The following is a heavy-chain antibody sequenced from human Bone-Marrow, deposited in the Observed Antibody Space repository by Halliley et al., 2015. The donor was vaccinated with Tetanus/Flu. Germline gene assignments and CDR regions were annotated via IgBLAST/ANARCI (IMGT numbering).Heavy chain of an antibody. CDR2: DGIPN. V-gene: IGHV3-30*02. D-gene: IGHD2-15*01. CDR3: VKGRELREGYYGMDV. J-gene: IGHJ6*02. Sequence: DGIPNRYGDSLKGLFTNPRGNAKNTLYLQMNSLGREDTAVYYCVKGRELREGYYGMDVWGQGTPVTVSS.